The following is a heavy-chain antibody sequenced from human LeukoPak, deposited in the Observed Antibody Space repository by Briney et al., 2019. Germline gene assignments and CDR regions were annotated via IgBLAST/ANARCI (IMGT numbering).Heavy chain of an antibody. J-gene: IGHJ4*02. Sequence: PSETLSLTCTVSGGSISSYYWGWIRQPPGKGLEWLGYIDFSGSTNSNPSLKSRVTISLDTSKNRFSLRLTSVTAADTAVYYCARNGGSYSFDYWGQGTLVTVSS. V-gene: IGHV4-59*01. CDR2: IDFSGST. CDR3: ARNGGSYSFDY. CDR1: GGSISSYY. D-gene: IGHD1-26*01.